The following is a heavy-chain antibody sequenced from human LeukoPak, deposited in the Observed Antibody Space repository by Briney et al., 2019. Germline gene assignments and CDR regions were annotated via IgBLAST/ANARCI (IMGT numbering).Heavy chain of an antibody. CDR1: GFTFSSFA. V-gene: IGHV3-30-3*01. D-gene: IGHD6-19*01. J-gene: IGHJ4*02. CDR2: ISYDGSNK. CDR3: ARDFVEGKKWLALFDY. Sequence: GGSLRLSCAASGFTFSSFAMHWVRQAPGRGLEWVAVISYDGSNKYYADSVEGRFTISRDNSKNTLYLQMNSLRAEDTAVYYCARDFVEGKKWLALFDYWGQGTLVTVSS.